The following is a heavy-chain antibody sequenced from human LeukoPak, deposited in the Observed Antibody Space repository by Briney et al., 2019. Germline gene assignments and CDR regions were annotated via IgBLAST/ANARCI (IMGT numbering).Heavy chain of an antibody. CDR2: VDTSGST. CDR1: SNFFSTFY. D-gene: IGHD3-16*01. Sequence: SETLSLTCSVSSNFFSTFYWTWVRQSAWKGLEWIGRVDTSGSTHYNPSLKGRATMSLDTSKNQFSLRLTSVTVADTAVYYCARGLGGASYYMDVWGRGTTVTLSS. CDR3: ARGLGGASYYMDV. J-gene: IGHJ6*03. V-gene: IGHV4-4*07.